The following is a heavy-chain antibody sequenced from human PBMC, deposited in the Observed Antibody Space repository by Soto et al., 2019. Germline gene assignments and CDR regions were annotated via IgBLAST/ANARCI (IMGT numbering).Heavy chain of an antibody. V-gene: IGHV4-59*01. Sequence: PSETLSLTCTVSGGSISSYYWSWIRQPPGKGLEWIGYIYYSGSTNYNPSLKSRVTISVDTSKNQFSLKLSSVTAADTAVYYCASVVVAAAHRWFDPWGQGTLVTVS. CDR1: GGSISSYY. J-gene: IGHJ5*02. CDR2: IYYSGST. CDR3: ASVVVAAAHRWFDP. D-gene: IGHD2-15*01.